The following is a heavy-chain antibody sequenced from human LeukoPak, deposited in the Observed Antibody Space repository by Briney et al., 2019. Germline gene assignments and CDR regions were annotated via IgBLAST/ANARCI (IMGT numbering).Heavy chain of an antibody. CDR3: ARGGETAARLFVD. CDR1: GGSFSGYY. D-gene: IGHD6-6*01. Sequence: SETLSLTCAVYGGSFSGYYWSWIRQPPGKGLEWIGEINHSGSTNYNPSLKSRVTISVDTSKNQFSLKLSSVTAADTAVYYCARGGETAARLFVDWGQGTLVTVYS. V-gene: IGHV4-34*01. CDR2: INHSGST. J-gene: IGHJ4*02.